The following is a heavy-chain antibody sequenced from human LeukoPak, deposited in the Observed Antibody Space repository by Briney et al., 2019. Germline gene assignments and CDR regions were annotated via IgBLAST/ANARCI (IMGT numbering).Heavy chain of an antibody. CDR1: GGSMSSYY. CDR2: IYYSGST. Sequence: SETLSLTCTVSGGSMSSYYWTWIRQPPGKGLEWIGYIYYSGSTNYNPSLKSRVTISVDTSKNQFSLKLSSVTAADTAVYYCARAVADYYFDYWGQGTLVTVSS. CDR3: ARAVADYYFDY. J-gene: IGHJ4*02. D-gene: IGHD6-19*01. V-gene: IGHV4-59*01.